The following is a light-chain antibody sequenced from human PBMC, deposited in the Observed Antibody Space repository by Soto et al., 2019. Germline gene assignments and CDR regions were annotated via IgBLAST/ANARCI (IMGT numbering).Light chain of an antibody. CDR1: QDISNY. Sequence: DIQMTQSPSSLSASVRDRVTITCRASQDISNYLAWYQQKPGKVPKLLIYRASTLQSGVPSRFSGSGSGTDFTLTISSLQPEDVATYYCQKYNSAPWTFGQGTKVDIK. CDR3: QKYNSAPWT. J-gene: IGKJ1*01. CDR2: RAS. V-gene: IGKV1-27*01.